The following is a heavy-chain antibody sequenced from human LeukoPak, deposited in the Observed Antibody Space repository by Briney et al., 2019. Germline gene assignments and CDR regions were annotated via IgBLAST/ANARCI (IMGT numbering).Heavy chain of an antibody. J-gene: IGHJ4*02. CDR1: GFTFSSYW. D-gene: IGHD2-2*01. CDR2: IKQDGSEK. CDR3: ARDLLGYCSSTSCSGGDY. V-gene: IGHV3-7*01. Sequence: GGSLRLSCAASGFTFSSYWMSWVRQAPGKGLEWVASIKQDGSEKYYVDSVKGRFTISRDNAKNSLYLQMNSLRAEDTAVYYCARDLLGYCSSTSCSGGDYWGQGTLVTVSS.